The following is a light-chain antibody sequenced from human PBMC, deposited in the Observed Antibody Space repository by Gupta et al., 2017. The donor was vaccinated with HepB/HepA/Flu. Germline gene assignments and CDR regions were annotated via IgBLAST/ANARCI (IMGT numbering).Light chain of an antibody. Sequence: DIVLPQSPGTLSLSPGERATLSCRASQSVSSSYLAWYQQKPGRAPRLLIYGASSRATGIPDRFSGSGSGTDFTLTISRLEPEDFAVYYCQQYGSSPEYTFGQGTKLEIK. CDR2: GAS. CDR3: QQYGSSPEYT. J-gene: IGKJ2*01. CDR1: QSVSSSY. V-gene: IGKV3-20*01.